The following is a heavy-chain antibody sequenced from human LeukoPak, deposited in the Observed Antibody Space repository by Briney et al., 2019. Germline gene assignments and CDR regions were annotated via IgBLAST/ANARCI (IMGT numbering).Heavy chain of an antibody. Sequence: GKSLRLSCAVFGFNLSSYAMHWVRQAPGKGLEWVLVISYDGSNKYYADSVKGRFTISRDNSKNTLFLQMNSLRAEDTAVYYCARDGPRAYYDFWSGFFGAFDIWGQGTMVTVSS. D-gene: IGHD3-3*01. V-gene: IGHV3-30*01. CDR1: GFNLSSYA. J-gene: IGHJ3*02. CDR2: ISYDGSNK. CDR3: ARDGPRAYYDFWSGFFGAFDI.